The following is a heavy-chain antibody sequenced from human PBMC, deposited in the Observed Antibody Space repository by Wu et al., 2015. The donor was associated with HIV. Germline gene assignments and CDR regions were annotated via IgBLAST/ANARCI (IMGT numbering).Heavy chain of an antibody. CDR1: GYRFTSHG. Sequence: QVQLVQSGAEVKKPGASVKVSCKASGYRFTSHGISWVRQAPGQGLEWMGWISTYNGNRNYVQKFQGRVTMTTDASTNTAYMELRSLRSDDTATYYCAKATYDYVWGGYYYYYMDVWGKGTTVTVSS. D-gene: IGHD3-16*01. J-gene: IGHJ6*03. V-gene: IGHV1-18*01. CDR2: ISTYNGNR. CDR3: AKATYDYVWGGYYYYYMDV.